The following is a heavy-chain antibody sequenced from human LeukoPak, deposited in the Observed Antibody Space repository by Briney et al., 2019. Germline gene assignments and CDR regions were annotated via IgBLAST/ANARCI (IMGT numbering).Heavy chain of an antibody. V-gene: IGHV3-23*01. CDR3: ARGYSIGWYNSFEY. CDR1: GFTFSSYA. CDR2: IGGSGIST. Sequence: GGSLRLSCAASGFTFSSYAVSWVRQAPGKGLEWVSTIGGSGISTYCADSVKGRFTISRDNSKNTLYVQMNSLRAEDTALYYCARGYSIGWYNSFEYWGQGTLVTVSS. D-gene: IGHD6-19*01. J-gene: IGHJ4*02.